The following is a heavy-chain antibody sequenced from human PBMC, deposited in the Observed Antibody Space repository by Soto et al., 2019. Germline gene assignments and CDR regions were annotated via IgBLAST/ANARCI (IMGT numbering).Heavy chain of an antibody. V-gene: IGHV3-23*01. CDR3: ASTITFRSSSDC. Sequence: GGSLRLSCASSVFTFSNYAMNWVRHAPGKGLEWVSTIGGSGAPTYYADSVRGRSTISRDNSKNTLYLQMNSLRDEDTAVYFCASTITFRSSSDCWGQRTLVIGSS. CDR2: IGGSGAPT. D-gene: IGHD3-9*01. CDR1: VFTFSNYA. J-gene: IGHJ4*02.